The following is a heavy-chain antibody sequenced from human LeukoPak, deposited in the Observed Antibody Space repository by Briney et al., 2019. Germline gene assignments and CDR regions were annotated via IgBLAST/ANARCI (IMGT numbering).Heavy chain of an antibody. J-gene: IGHJ4*02. Sequence: SETLSLTCTVSGGSISSYYWSWIRQPARKGLEWIGRIYTSGSTNYNPSLKSRVTMSVDTSKNQFSLKLSSVTAADTAVYYCARDPRHVEMATFYYFDYWGQGTLVTVSS. D-gene: IGHD5-24*01. V-gene: IGHV4-4*07. CDR2: IYTSGST. CDR3: ARDPRHVEMATFYYFDY. CDR1: GGSISSYY.